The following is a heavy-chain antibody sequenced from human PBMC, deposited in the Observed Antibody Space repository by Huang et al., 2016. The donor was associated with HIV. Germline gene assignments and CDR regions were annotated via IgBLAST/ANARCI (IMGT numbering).Heavy chain of an antibody. J-gene: IGHJ3*02. CDR1: GFTFSSYS. CDR2: ISSSSYI. V-gene: IGHV3-21*01. D-gene: IGHD3-22*01. Sequence: EVQLVESGGGLVKPGGSLRLSCAASGFTFSSYSMNWVRQAPGKGLEWVSSISSSSYIYYADSVKGRFTISRDNAKNSLYLQMNSLRAEDTAVYYCARDLRSSGYPPDAFDIWGQGTMVTVSS. CDR3: ARDLRSSGYPPDAFDI.